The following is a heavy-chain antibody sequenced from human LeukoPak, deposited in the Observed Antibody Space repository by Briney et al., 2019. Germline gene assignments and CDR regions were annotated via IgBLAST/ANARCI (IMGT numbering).Heavy chain of an antibody. Sequence: GGSLRPSCVASEFMFSTSWMNWVRQAPGKGLEWVAAINPDGSGKYFVDSVRGRFTISRDDAENSLYLQMNSLRVEDTAVYYCARDRGYSSYDYWGQGTMVTVSS. D-gene: IGHD6-19*01. CDR3: ARDRGYSSYDY. V-gene: IGHV3-7*01. CDR1: EFMFSTSW. J-gene: IGHJ4*02. CDR2: INPDGSGK.